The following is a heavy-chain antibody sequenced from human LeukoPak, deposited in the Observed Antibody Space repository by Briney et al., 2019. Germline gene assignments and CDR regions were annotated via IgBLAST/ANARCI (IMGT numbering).Heavy chain of an antibody. CDR2: ISTSSYI. D-gene: IGHD1-1*01. J-gene: IGHJ4*02. CDR3: ARGSLVQLGDY. Sequence: GGSLRLSCAASGFTFSSYAMHWVRQAPGKGLEWVSSISTSSYIYYADSVKGRFTISRDNAKNSLYLQMNSLRAEDTAVYYCARGSLVQLGDYWGQGTLVTVSS. V-gene: IGHV3-21*01. CDR1: GFTFSSYA.